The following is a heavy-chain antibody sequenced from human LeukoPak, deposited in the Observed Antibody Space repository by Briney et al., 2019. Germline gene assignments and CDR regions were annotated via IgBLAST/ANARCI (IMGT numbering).Heavy chain of an antibody. CDR1: GYTFTTYG. J-gene: IGHJ4*02. V-gene: IGHV1-18*01. CDR2: ISAYNGNT. Sequence: ASVKVSCKASGYTFTTYGISWVRQAPGQGLEWMGWISAYNGNTKNAQKLQGRVTMTTDTSTSTAYMELRSLRSDDTAVYYCARSRGDTAVATYFDFWGQGTLVTVSS. D-gene: IGHD5-18*01. CDR3: ARSRGDTAVATYFDF.